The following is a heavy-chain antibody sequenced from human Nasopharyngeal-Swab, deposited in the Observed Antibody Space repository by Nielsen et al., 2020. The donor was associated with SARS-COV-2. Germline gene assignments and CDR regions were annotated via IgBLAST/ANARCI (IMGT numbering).Heavy chain of an antibody. J-gene: IGHJ4*02. Sequence: GESLKISCAASGFTFSSYGMHWVRQAPGKGLEWVAVIWYDGSNKYYADSVKGRFTISRDNSKDTLYLQMNSLRAEDTAAYYCARDLGGAAAGTDYWGQGTLVTVSS. CDR1: GFTFSSYG. V-gene: IGHV3-33*01. CDR3: ARDLGGAAAGTDY. D-gene: IGHD6-13*01. CDR2: IWYDGSNK.